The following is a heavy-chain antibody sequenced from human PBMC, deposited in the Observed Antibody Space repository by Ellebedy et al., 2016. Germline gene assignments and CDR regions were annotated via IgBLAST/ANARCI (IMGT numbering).Heavy chain of an antibody. CDR3: ARRRRGSGSPLGAFDI. CDR1: GGSISSSSYY. V-gene: IGHV4-39*01. D-gene: IGHD3-22*01. CDR2: IYYSGST. Sequence: SETLSLTCTVSGGSISSSSYYWGWIRQPPGKGLEWIGSIYYSGSTYYNPSLKSRVTISVDTSKNQFSLKLSSVTAADTAVYYCARRRRGSGSPLGAFDIWGQGTMVTVSS. J-gene: IGHJ3*02.